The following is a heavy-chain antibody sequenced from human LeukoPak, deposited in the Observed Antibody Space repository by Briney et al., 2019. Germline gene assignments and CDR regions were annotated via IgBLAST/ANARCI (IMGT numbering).Heavy chain of an antibody. J-gene: IGHJ4*02. CDR2: IYYSGST. D-gene: IGHD2-21*02. Sequence: SETLSLTCTVSGGSISSYYWSWIRQPPGKGLEWIGYIYYSGSTNYNPSLKSRVTISVDTSKNQFSLKLSSVTAADTAVYYCAREAYCGGDCYSGFDYWGQGTLVTVSS. CDR1: GGSISSYY. CDR3: AREAYCGGDCYSGFDY. V-gene: IGHV4-59*01.